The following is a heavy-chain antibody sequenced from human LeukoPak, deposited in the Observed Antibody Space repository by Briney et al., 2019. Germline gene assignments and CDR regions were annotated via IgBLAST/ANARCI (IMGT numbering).Heavy chain of an antibody. Sequence: GGSLRLSCAASGFTFSSYAMSWVRQAPGKGLEWVSTISGSGGSTYYADSVKGRFTISRDNSENTLYLQMNSLRAEDTAVYYCAKRSYGSGTYSSLGYWGQGTLVTVSS. J-gene: IGHJ4*02. V-gene: IGHV3-23*01. CDR2: ISGSGGST. CDR3: AKRSYGSGTYSSLGY. CDR1: GFTFSSYA. D-gene: IGHD3-10*01.